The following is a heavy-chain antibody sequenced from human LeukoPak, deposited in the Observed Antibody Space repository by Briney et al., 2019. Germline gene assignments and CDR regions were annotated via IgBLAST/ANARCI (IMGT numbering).Heavy chain of an antibody. CDR1: GGSIRSRNYY. Sequence: SETLSLTCTVSGGSIRSRNYYWDWIRQPPGKGLEWIGNFYDSGSTYYNPSLKSRVTISGDTSKNQFSLKLTSVTAADTAVYYCARHTRPGCSGYENAFDIWGQGTIVTASS. J-gene: IGHJ3*02. CDR3: ARHTRPGCSGYENAFDI. CDR2: FYDSGST. D-gene: IGHD5-12*01. V-gene: IGHV4-39*01.